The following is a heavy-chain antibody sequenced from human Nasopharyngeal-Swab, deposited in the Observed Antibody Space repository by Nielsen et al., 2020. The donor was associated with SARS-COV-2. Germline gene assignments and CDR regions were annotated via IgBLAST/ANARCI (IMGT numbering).Heavy chain of an antibody. CDR2: ISWNSGSI. J-gene: IGHJ4*02. D-gene: IGHD4-17*01. Sequence: GGVLRLSCAGSGFTFDDYARHWVRQAPGKGLEWVSGISWNSGSIGYADSVKGRFTISRDNAKNSLYLQMNSLRAEDTALYYCARGMTTVTLWGQGTLVTVSS. V-gene: IGHV3-9*01. CDR1: GFTFDDYA. CDR3: ARGMTTVTL.